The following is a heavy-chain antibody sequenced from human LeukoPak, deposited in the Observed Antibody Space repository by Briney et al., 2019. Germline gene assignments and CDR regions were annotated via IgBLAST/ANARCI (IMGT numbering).Heavy chain of an antibody. D-gene: IGHD2-15*01. CDR1: GFTFSGSA. CDR3: ARDYRGYRAPYYFDY. CDR2: IRSKANSYAT. V-gene: IGHV3-73*01. J-gene: IGHJ4*02. Sequence: PGGSLRLSCAASGFTFSGSAMHWVRQASGKGLEWVGRIRSKANSYATAYAASVKGRFTISRDDSKNTAYLQMNSLKTEDTAVYYCARDYRGYRAPYYFDYWGQGTLVTVSS.